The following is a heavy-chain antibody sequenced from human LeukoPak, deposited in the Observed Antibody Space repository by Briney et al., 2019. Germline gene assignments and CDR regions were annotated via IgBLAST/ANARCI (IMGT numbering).Heavy chain of an antibody. J-gene: IGHJ4*02. CDR2: ISGSGGST. CDR1: GFTFSSYA. CDR3: AKSHYDYVWGSYRRALIDY. V-gene: IGHV3-23*01. Sequence: PGGSLRLSCAASGFTFSSYAMSWVRQAPGKGLEWVSAISGSGGSTYCADSVKGRFTISRDNSKNTLYLQMNSLRAEDTAVYYCAKSHYDYVWGSYRRALIDYWGQGTLVTVSS. D-gene: IGHD3-16*02.